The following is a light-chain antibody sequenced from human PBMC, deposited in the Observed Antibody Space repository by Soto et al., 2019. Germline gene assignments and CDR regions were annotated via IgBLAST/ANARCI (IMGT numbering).Light chain of an antibody. Sequence: AIRMTQSPSSFSASTGDRVTITCRASQGISSYLAWYQQKPGKAPKLLIYAASTLQSGVPSRFSGSGSGTDFTLTISCLQSEDFAVYYCQQYGSSPLYTFGQGTKLEIK. CDR1: QGISSY. V-gene: IGKV1-8*01. CDR3: QQYGSSPLYT. J-gene: IGKJ2*01. CDR2: AAS.